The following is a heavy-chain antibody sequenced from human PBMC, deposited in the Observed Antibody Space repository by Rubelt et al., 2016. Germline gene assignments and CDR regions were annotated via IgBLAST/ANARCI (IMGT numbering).Heavy chain of an antibody. CDR3: ARSGRPTFDI. CDR1: TFSSYW. Sequence: TFSSYWMSWVRQAPGKGLEWVANIKQDGSEKYYVDSVKGRFTISRDNAKNSLYLQMNSLRAEDTAVYYCARSGRPTFDIWGQGTMVTVSS. J-gene: IGHJ3*02. V-gene: IGHV3-7*01. CDR2: IKQDGSEK. D-gene: IGHD1-26*01.